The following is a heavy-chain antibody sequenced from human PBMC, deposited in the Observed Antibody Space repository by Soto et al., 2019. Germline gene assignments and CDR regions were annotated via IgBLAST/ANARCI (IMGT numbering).Heavy chain of an antibody. V-gene: IGHV3-74*01. CDR3: ASIAARPGYYYYYMDV. D-gene: IGHD6-6*01. CDR2: INSDGSST. Sequence: GGSLRLSCAASGFTFSSYWMHWVRQAPGKGLVWVSRINSDGSSTSYADSVKGRFTISRDNAKNTLYLQMNSLGAEDTAVYYCASIAARPGYYYYYMDVWGKGTTVTVSS. CDR1: GFTFSSYW. J-gene: IGHJ6*03.